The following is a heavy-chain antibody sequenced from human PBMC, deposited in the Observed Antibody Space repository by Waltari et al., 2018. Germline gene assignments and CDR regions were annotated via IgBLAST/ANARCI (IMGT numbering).Heavy chain of an antibody. CDR2: TYYRSKWYN. CDR3: ARGIVVVPAAQAYYYYYGMDV. Sequence: SRGLEWLGRTYYRSKWYNDYAVSVKSRITINPDTSKNQFSLQLNSVTPEDTAVYYCARGIVVVPAAQAYYYYYGMDVWGQGTTVTVSS. J-gene: IGHJ6*02. V-gene: IGHV6-1*01. D-gene: IGHD2-2*01.